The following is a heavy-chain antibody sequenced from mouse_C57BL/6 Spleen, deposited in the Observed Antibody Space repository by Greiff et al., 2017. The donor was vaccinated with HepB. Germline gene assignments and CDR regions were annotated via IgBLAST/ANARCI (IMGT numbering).Heavy chain of an antibody. D-gene: IGHD1-1*01. CDR2: ISSGSSTI. Sequence: EVQLLESGGGLVKPGGSLKLSCAASGFTFSDYGMHWVRQAPEKGLEWVAYISSGSSTIYYADTVKGRFTISRDNAKNTLFLQMTSLRSEDTAMYYCAKEYYYGRWDFDVWGTGTTVTVSS. CDR1: GFTFSDYG. V-gene: IGHV5-17*01. CDR3: AKEYYYGRWDFDV. J-gene: IGHJ1*03.